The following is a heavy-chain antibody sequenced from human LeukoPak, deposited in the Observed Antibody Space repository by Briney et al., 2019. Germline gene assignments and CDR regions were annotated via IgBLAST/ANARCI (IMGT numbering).Heavy chain of an antibody. CDR3: AQFPITAAGTLRNYFDY. J-gene: IGHJ4*02. V-gene: IGHV3-23*01. CDR2: ISGSGGST. CDR1: GFTFSSYA. Sequence: GRSLRLSCAASGFTFSSYAMSWVRQAPGKGLEWVSAISGSGGSTYYADSVKGRFTISRDNSKNTLYLQMNSLRAEDTAVYYCAQFPITAAGTLRNYFDYWGQGTLVTVSS. D-gene: IGHD6-13*01.